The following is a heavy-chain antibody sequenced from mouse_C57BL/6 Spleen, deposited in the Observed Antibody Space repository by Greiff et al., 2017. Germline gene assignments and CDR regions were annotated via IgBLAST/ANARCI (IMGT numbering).Heavy chain of an antibody. V-gene: IGHV1-47*01. J-gene: IGHJ3*01. CDR1: GYTFTTYP. CDR2: FHPYNDDT. CDR3: ARRGNCGPAFDY. Sequence: QVQLQQSGAELVKPGASVKISCKASGYTFTTYPIEWMKQNHGKSLEWIGNFHPYNDDTKYNEKFKGKATLTVEKSSSTDYLELSRLTSDDYAVYICARRGNCGPAFDYWGQGTLVTVSA. D-gene: IGHD4-1*01.